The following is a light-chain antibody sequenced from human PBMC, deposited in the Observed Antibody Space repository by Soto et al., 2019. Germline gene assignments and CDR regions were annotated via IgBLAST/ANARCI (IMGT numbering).Light chain of an antibody. Sequence: EIVLTQSPGTLSLSPGERATLSCRASQSISSNYLAWYQQTPGQAPRLLIYDASSRAAGIPDRFSGSGSGTDFTLTNSRLEPEDFGVYYCQQYGGSPRTFGQGTKVEIK. J-gene: IGKJ1*01. CDR2: DAS. V-gene: IGKV3-20*01. CDR1: QSISSNY. CDR3: QQYGGSPRT.